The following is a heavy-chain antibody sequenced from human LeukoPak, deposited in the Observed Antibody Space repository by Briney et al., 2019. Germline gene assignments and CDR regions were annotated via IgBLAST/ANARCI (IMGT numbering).Heavy chain of an antibody. V-gene: IGHV4-34*01. D-gene: IGHD1-20*01. CDR2: INHSGST. J-gene: IGHJ4*02. Sequence: PSETLSLTCAVYGGSFSGYYWSWIRQPPGKGLEWIGEINHSGSTNYNPSLKSRVTISVDTSKNQFSLKLSSVTAADTAVYYCARHGITGTTRTDYWGQGTLVTVSS. CDR1: GGSFSGYY. CDR3: ARHGITGTTRTDY.